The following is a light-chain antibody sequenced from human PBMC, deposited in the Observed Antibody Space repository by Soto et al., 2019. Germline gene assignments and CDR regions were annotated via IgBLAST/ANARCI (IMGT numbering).Light chain of an antibody. Sequence: DIQMTQSPSSLSASVGDRVTITCRASQSISSYLNWYQQKPGKAPKLLIYAASSLQSGVPSRFSGSGSGTDFTLTISSLQPEDFATYYCQQSYITPLTFGQGTKVEI. J-gene: IGKJ1*01. V-gene: IGKV1-39*01. CDR1: QSISSY. CDR2: AAS. CDR3: QQSYITPLT.